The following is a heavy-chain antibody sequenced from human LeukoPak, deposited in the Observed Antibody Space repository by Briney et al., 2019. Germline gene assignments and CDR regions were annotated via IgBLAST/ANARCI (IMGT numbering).Heavy chain of an antibody. J-gene: IGHJ3*02. CDR1: DFTFNKDW. CDR3: TTGGNVMVADTRAFDI. CDR2: IKSTVDGGTT. D-gene: IGHD2-15*01. Sequence: PGGSLRLSCAASDFTFNKDWMNWVRQAPGKGLEWVGRIKSTVDGGTTDYAAPVKGRFTVSSDDSKKTLYLQMNSLKIEDTAVYYCTTGGNVMVADTRAFDIWGQGTMVTVSS. V-gene: IGHV3-15*07.